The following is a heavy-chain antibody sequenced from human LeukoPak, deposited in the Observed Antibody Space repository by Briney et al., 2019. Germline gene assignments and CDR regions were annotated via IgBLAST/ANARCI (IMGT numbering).Heavy chain of an antibody. J-gene: IGHJ6*03. Sequence: GESLQISCKGSGYSFTSYWIGWVRQMPGKGLEWMGIIYPGDSDTRYSPSFQGQVTISADKSISTAYLQWSSLKASDTAMYYCARHGMAAAGHYYYYMDVWGKGTTVTISS. D-gene: IGHD6-13*01. CDR2: IYPGDSDT. CDR1: GYSFTSYW. CDR3: ARHGMAAAGHYYYYMDV. V-gene: IGHV5-51*01.